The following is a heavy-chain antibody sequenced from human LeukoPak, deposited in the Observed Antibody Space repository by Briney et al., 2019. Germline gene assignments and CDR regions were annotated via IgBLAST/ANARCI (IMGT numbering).Heavy chain of an antibody. CDR1: GFTFSSYW. Sequence: PGGSLRLSCAASGFTFSSYWMHWVRQAPGKGLVWVSRINSDGSSTSYADSVKGRFTISRDNAKNSLYLQMNSLRAEDTAVYYCAREGYCSSTSCSVYYYYYMDVWGKGTTVTVSS. CDR3: AREGYCSSTSCSVYYYYYMDV. D-gene: IGHD2-2*01. V-gene: IGHV3-74*01. CDR2: INSDGSST. J-gene: IGHJ6*03.